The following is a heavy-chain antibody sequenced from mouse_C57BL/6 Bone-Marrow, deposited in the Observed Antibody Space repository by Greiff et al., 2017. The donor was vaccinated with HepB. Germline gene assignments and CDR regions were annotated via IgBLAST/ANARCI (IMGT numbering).Heavy chain of an antibody. CDR1: GFTFSSYA. Sequence: EVNVVESGGGLVKPGGSLKLSCAASGFTFSSYAMSWVRQTPEKRLEWVATISDGGSYTYYPDNVKGRFTISRDNAKNNLYLQMSHLKSEDTAMYYCARDIEKLYYGNPFAYWGQGTRVTVSA. J-gene: IGHJ3*01. CDR2: ISDGGSYT. CDR3: ARDIEKLYYGNPFAY. V-gene: IGHV5-4*01. D-gene: IGHD2-1*01.